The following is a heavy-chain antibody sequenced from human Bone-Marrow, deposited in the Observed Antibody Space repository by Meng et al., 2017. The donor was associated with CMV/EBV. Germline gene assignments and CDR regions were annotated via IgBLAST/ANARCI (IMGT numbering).Heavy chain of an antibody. J-gene: IGHJ6*02. CDR2: ISYDGSNK. V-gene: IGHV3-30-3*01. D-gene: IGHD5-18*01. CDR1: GFTLSTYA. CDR3: AKDLLHGYNYASGRDPYHYSGMDV. Sequence: GESLKISCAASGFTLSTYAMYWVRQAPGKGLEWVAVISYDGSNKYYADSVKGRFTISRDNSKNTLYLQMNNLRAEDTAVYYCAKDLLHGYNYASGRDPYHYSGMDVWGQGTTVTVSS.